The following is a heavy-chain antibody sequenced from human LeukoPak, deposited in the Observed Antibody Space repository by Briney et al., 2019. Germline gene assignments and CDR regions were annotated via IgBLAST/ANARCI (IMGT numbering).Heavy chain of an antibody. CDR2: IIPIFGTA. CDR3: ASGPGSPPQRWLQANAHRGNLFDY. Sequence: ASVKVSCKASGYTFTSNAMHWVCQAPGQGLEWMGGIIPIFGTANYAQKFQGRVTITADESTSTAYMELSSLRSEDTAVYYCASGPGSPPQRWLQANAHRGNLFDYWGQGTLVTVSS. J-gene: IGHJ4*02. V-gene: IGHV1-69*13. D-gene: IGHD5-24*01. CDR1: GYTFTSNA.